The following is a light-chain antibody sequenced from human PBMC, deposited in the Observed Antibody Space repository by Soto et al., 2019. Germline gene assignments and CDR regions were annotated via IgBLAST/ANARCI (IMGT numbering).Light chain of an antibody. CDR1: QSVSSN. Sequence: EIVMTQSPATLSSSPGERDTLSCRASQSVSSNLACYQQKPGQAPRLLIYGASTRATGIPARFSGSGSGTEFTLTISSLQSEDFTVYYCQQYNNWVTFGQGTKVEIK. CDR3: QQYNNWVT. J-gene: IGKJ1*01. CDR2: GAS. V-gene: IGKV3-15*01.